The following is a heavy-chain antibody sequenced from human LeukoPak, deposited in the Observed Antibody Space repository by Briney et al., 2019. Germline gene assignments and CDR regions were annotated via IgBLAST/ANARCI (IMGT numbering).Heavy chain of an antibody. J-gene: IGHJ4*02. CDR2: ISGSSDNT. D-gene: IGHD2-15*01. CDR3: AKEMSRSAVFDY. V-gene: IGHV3-23*01. Sequence: PGGSLRLSCAASGFTFSSYWMSWVRQAPEKGLEWVSAISGSSDNTYYGDSVKGRFTISRDNSKNTLYLQMNSLRAEDTALYYCAKEMSRSAVFDYWGQGTLVTVSS. CDR1: GFTFSSYW.